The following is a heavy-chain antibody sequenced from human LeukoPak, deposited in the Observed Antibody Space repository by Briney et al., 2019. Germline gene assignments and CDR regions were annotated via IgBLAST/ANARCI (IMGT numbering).Heavy chain of an antibody. J-gene: IGHJ1*01. Sequence: SVKVSCKASGGTYRYNVNWVRQAPGQGLEWMGGIIPPLRTANYAQQFQGRVTITTDDSTTTAYLELTSLTSEDAAVYYCATYGGHLAEYFQHWGQGTLVAVSS. CDR1: GGTYRYN. V-gene: IGHV1-69*16. CDR3: ATYGGHLAEYFQH. CDR2: IIPPLRTA. D-gene: IGHD4-23*01.